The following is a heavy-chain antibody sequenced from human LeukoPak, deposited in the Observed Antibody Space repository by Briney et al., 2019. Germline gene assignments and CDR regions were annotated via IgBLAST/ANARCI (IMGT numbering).Heavy chain of an antibody. V-gene: IGHV3-33*01. J-gene: IGHJ6*02. CDR1: GFTFSSYG. CDR2: IWYDGSNK. Sequence: PGRSLRLSCAASGFTFSSYGMHWVRQAPGKGLEWVAVIWYDGSNKYYADPVKGRFTISRDNSKNTLYLQMNSLRAEDTAVYYCARDQDRALYYCGMDVWGQGTTVTVSS. CDR3: ARDQDRALYYCGMDV.